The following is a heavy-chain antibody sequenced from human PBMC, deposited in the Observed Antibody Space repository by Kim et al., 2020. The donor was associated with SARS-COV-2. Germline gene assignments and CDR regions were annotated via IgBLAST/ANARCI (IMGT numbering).Heavy chain of an antibody. Sequence: GGSLRLSCAASGFTFSSYGMNWVRQAPGKGLEWVAVISYDGSNKYYADSVKGRFTISRDNSKNTLYLQMNSLRAEDTAVYYCAKGDTTTGKALGGYWGQGTLGT. CDR3: AKGDTTTGKALGGY. V-gene: IGHV3-30*18. D-gene: IGHD5-18*01. CDR2: ISYDGSNK. CDR1: GFTFSSYG. J-gene: IGHJ4*02.